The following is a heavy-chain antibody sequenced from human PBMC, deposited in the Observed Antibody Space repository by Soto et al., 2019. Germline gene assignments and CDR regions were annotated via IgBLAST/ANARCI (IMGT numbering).Heavy chain of an antibody. V-gene: IGHV4-4*02. Sequence: SETLSLTCAVSGGSISSSNWWSWARQPPGKGLEWIGEIYHSGSTNYNPSLKSRVTISVDKSKNQFSLKLSSVTAADTAVYYCASQSDDYGDFDYWGQGTLVTVSS. CDR3: ASQSDDYGDFDY. CDR2: IYHSGST. CDR1: GGSISSSNW. D-gene: IGHD4-17*01. J-gene: IGHJ4*02.